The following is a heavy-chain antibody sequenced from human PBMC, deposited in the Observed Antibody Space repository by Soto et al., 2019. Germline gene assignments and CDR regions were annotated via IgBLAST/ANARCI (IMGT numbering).Heavy chain of an antibody. Sequence: GGSLRLSCAASGFTFSSYAMSWVRQAPGKGLEWVANIKQDGSEKYYVDSVKGRFTISRDNAKNSLYLQMNSLRAEDTAVYYCARDSRITIFGVVTPLDYWGQGTLVTVSS. CDR3: ARDSRITIFGVVTPLDY. V-gene: IGHV3-7*01. CDR1: GFTFSSYA. CDR2: IKQDGSEK. J-gene: IGHJ4*02. D-gene: IGHD3-3*01.